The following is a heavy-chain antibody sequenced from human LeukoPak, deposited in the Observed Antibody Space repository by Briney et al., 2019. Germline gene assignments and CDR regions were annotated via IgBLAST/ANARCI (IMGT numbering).Heavy chain of an antibody. Sequence: ASVKVSCKASGYTFTSYYMHWVRQAPGQGLEWMGIINPSGGSTSYAQKFQGRVTMTRDMSTSTVYMELSSLRSEDTAVYYCAVRGSGAYYMDVWGKGITVTVSS. CDR3: AVRGSGAYYMDV. CDR1: GYTFTSYY. J-gene: IGHJ6*03. V-gene: IGHV1-46*01. CDR2: INPSGGST. D-gene: IGHD3-10*01.